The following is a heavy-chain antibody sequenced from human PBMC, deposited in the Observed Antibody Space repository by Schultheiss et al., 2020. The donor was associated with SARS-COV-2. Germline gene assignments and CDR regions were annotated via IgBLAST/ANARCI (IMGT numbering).Heavy chain of an antibody. CDR3: VRQGTWATPPDH. V-gene: IGHV4-59*08. CDR2: IYYSGST. J-gene: IGHJ4*02. CDR1: GGSISSYY. Sequence: SETLSLTCTVSGGSISSYYWSWIRQPPGKGLEWIGYIYYSGSTNYNPSLKSRVTISVDTSKNQFSLKLSSVTAADTAFYYCVRQGTWATPPDHWGQGPLVTVSS. D-gene: IGHD5-12*01.